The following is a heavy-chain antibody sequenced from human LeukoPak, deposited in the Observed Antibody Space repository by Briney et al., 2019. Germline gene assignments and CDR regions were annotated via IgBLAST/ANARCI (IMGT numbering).Heavy chain of an antibody. Sequence: PGGSLRLSCAGSGFTFSSYWMTWVRQAPGKGLEGVANIKQDGSEKNYVDSVKGRFTISRDNAKNSLYLQMNSLRAEDTALYYCAKDMGEGVAGTKGDYWGQGTLVTVSS. CDR1: GFTFSSYW. CDR3: AKDMGEGVAGTKGDY. J-gene: IGHJ4*02. CDR2: IKQDGSEK. V-gene: IGHV3-7*03. D-gene: IGHD6-19*01.